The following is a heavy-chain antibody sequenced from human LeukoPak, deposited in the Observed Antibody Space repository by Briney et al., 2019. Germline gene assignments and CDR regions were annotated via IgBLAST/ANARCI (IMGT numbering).Heavy chain of an antibody. CDR2: TRGSGGNT. D-gene: IGHD3-22*01. CDR3: AREKVLSLRSGYYHYFDH. CDR1: RLTLTSYA. Sequence: PGGSMRLSCAPSRLTLTSYAMIWARHAPGKWREWVSATRGSGGNTYYTNFVKGRPTISRDNAEHSLYLQMNSLRAEDTAVYYGAREKVLSLRSGYYHYFDHWGQGTLVTVSS. V-gene: IGHV3-23*01. J-gene: IGHJ4*02.